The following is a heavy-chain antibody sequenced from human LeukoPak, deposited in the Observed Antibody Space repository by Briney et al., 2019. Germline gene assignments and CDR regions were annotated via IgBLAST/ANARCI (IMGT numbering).Heavy chain of an antibody. CDR3: ARSPDIVVVPAARRNYYYYYMDV. V-gene: IGHV4-4*07. CDR2: FYTSGST. D-gene: IGHD2-2*01. Sequence: SETLSLTCTVSGGSISSYYWSWIRQPAGKGLEWIGRFYTSGSTNYNPSLKSRVTMSVDTSKNQFSLKLSSVTAADTAVYYCARSPDIVVVPAARRNYYYYYMDVWGKGTTVTISS. J-gene: IGHJ6*03. CDR1: GGSISSYY.